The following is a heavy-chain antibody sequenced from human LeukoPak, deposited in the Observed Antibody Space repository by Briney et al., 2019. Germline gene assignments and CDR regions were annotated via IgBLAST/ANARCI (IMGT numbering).Heavy chain of an antibody. V-gene: IGHV3-23*01. D-gene: IGHD3-3*01. J-gene: IGHJ4*02. CDR3: AKDNRAFYDFWCGYHGY. CDR1: GFTFSSYA. CDR2: ISGSGGST. Sequence: GGSLRLSCAASGFTFSSYAMSWVRQAPGKGLEWVSAISGSGGSTYYADSVKGRFTISRDNSKNTLYLQMNSLRAEDTAVYYCAKDNRAFYDFWCGYHGYWGQGTLVTVSS.